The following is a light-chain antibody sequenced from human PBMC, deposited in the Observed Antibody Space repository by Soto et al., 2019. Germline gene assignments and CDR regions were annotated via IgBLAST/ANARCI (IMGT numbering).Light chain of an antibody. V-gene: IGKV1-5*01. Sequence: DIQMTQSPSTLSASIGDRVTITCRASQSISRYLAWFQQRPGKAPRILIFNAATLERGVPSRFSGGGSGTEFAPTISSLQPDDFAAYYCQQYNGYLTWTFGEGTKVEIK. J-gene: IGKJ1*01. CDR1: QSISRY. CDR3: QQYNGYLTWT. CDR2: NAA.